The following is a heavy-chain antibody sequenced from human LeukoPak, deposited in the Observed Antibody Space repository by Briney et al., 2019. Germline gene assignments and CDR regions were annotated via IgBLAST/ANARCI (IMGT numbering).Heavy chain of an antibody. J-gene: IGHJ4*02. CDR2: ISGSVGST. V-gene: IGHV3-23*01. D-gene: IGHD6-13*01. Sequence: GRSVRPFRAASGFTASSYGMSSARHPAGNGLEWLSAISGSVGSTYYADSVKGRFTTSRDNSKSTLYLQMNSLRAENTAVYYCAKEWQRLVRGLFDYWGQGTLVTVSS. CDR1: GFTASSYG. CDR3: AKEWQRLVRGLFDY.